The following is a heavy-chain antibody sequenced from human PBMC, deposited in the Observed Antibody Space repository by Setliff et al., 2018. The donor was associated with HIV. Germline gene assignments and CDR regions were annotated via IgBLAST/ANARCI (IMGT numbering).Heavy chain of an antibody. CDR3: ARAHFLVAMTRNWFDP. Sequence: YTFTDFYIHWVRQAPGQGLEWIGRINPNSGATNYAQKFQGRVTMTTDTSTNTAHMELIRPRFDDTAVYYCARAHFLVAMTRNWFDPWGQGTLVTVSS. V-gene: IGHV1-2*06. D-gene: IGHD5-12*01. CDR2: INPNSGAT. J-gene: IGHJ5*02. CDR1: YTFTDFY.